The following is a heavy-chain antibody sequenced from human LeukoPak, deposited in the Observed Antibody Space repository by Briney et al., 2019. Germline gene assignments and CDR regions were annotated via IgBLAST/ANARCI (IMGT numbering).Heavy chain of an antibody. CDR2: IYSGGST. V-gene: IGHV3-66*01. CDR3: ARGPSVYQYFQH. Sequence: PGGSLRLSCAASGFTVSSNFMTCVRQAPGKGLEWVSVIYSGGSTYYADSVRGRFTISRDNSKNTLYLQMNSLRADDTAVYYCARGPSVYQYFQHWGRGTLVTVSS. J-gene: IGHJ1*01. D-gene: IGHD5/OR15-5a*01. CDR1: GFTVSSNF.